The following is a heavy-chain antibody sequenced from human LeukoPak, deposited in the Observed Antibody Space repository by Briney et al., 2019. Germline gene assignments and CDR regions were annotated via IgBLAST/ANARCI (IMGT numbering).Heavy chain of an antibody. D-gene: IGHD3-22*01. CDR2: IYYSGST. Sequence: SETLSLTCTVSGGSISSYYWTWIRQPPGRGLEWIGYIYYSGSTNYNPSLESRVTMSVDTSKNQFSLKLSSVTAADTAVYYCARLTYYYDSSGHYYWFDPWGQGTLVTVSS. CDR1: GGSISSYY. J-gene: IGHJ5*02. CDR3: ARLTYYYDSSGHYYWFDP. V-gene: IGHV4-59*01.